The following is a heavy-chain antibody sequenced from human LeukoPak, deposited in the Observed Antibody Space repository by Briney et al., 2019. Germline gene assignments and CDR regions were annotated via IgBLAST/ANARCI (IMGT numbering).Heavy chain of an antibody. CDR1: GFTFTDYY. CDR3: AREGNGLLSKDFDY. J-gene: IGHJ4*02. D-gene: IGHD2/OR15-2a*01. Sequence: ASMKVSCKSSGFTFTDYYIHWVRQAPGQGLEWVGYIGPHSSATSSPQEFQGRVTMTRDTSMSTAYMELTRLISDDTAVYYCAREGNGLLSKDFDYWGQGTLVTVSS. CDR2: IGPHSSAT. V-gene: IGHV1-2*02.